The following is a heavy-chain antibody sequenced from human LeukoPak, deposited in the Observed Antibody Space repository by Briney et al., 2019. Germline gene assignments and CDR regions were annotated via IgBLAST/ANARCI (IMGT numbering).Heavy chain of an antibody. Sequence: GGSLRLSCAASGLTFSSYGMHWVRQAPGKGLEWVAVISYDGSNKYYADSVKGRFTISRDNSKNTLYLQMNSLRAEDTAVYYCAELGITMIGGVWGKGTTVTISS. CDR1: GLTFSSYG. V-gene: IGHV3-30*18. CDR3: AELGITMIGGV. CDR2: ISYDGSNK. J-gene: IGHJ6*04. D-gene: IGHD3-10*02.